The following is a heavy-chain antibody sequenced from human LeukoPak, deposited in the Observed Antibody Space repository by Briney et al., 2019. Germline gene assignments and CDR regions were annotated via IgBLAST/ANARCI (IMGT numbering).Heavy chain of an antibody. CDR1: GYSFTSYW. J-gene: IGHJ4*02. D-gene: IGHD2-15*01. V-gene: IGHV5-51*01. CDR2: IDPGDSDT. Sequence: GESLKISCEGSGYSFTSYWICWVRQMPGKGLEWMGIIDPGDSDTRYSPSFQGQVTISADKSISTAYLQWSSLKASDTAMYYCARLPPGWDCSGGSCYGFDYWGQVTLVTVSS. CDR3: ARLPPGWDCSGGSCYGFDY.